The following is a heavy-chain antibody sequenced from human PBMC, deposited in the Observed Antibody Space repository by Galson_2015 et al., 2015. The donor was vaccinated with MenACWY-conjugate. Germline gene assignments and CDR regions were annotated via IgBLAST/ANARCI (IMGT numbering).Heavy chain of an antibody. D-gene: IGHD6-19*01. CDR3: ARVVVVAGTHDYFDY. V-gene: IGHV3-66*01. J-gene: IGHJ4*02. CDR2: IYSGGST. CDR1: GFTVSNNY. Sequence: SLRLSCAASGFTVSNNYMSWVRQAPGRGLEWISIIYSGGSTYYADSVKGRFTISRDNSKNTLYLQMNSLRAEDTAVYYCARVVVVAGTHDYFDYSGQRTLVTVSS.